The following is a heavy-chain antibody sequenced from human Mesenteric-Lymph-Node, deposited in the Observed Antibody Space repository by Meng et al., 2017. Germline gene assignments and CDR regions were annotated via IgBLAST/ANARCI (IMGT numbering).Heavy chain of an antibody. CDR1: GFTFNTYA. J-gene: IGHJ3*02. Sequence: GGSLSLSCAASGFTFNTYAMTWVRQVPGKGREWVSAISGSGGSTYYADSVEGRFTITRENSTDTLYLQMNSLRAKETAVYYCAKAPPSLQPERRQAFDIWGQGTMVTVSS. V-gene: IGHV3-23*01. CDR2: ISGSGGST. CDR3: AKAPPSLQPERRQAFDI. D-gene: IGHD1-1*01.